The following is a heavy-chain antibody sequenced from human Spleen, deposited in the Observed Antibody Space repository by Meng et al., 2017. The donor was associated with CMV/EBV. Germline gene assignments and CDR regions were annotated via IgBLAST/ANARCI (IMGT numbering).Heavy chain of an antibody. Sequence: GGSLRLSCAASGFTFSDYYMTWIRQAPGKGLEWVSGTHWNGGSVGYADSVKGRFTISRDNAKNSLFLQMNSLRAEDTAFYYCARDVGWFDPWGQGTLVTVSS. V-gene: IGHV3-20*04. CDR2: THWNGGSV. D-gene: IGHD1-26*01. J-gene: IGHJ5*02. CDR1: GFTFSDYY. CDR3: ARDVGWFDP.